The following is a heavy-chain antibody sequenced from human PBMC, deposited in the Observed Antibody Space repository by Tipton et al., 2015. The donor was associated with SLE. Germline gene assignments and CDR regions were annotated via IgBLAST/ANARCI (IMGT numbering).Heavy chain of an antibody. CDR3: ARARRAYGSGGDAFDI. CDR1: GGSISSGSYY. V-gene: IGHV4-61*02. D-gene: IGHD3-10*01. CDR2: IYTSGST. Sequence: TLSLTCTVSGGSISSGSYYWTWIRQPDGKGLEWIGRIYTSGSTNYNPSLKSRVTISVDTSKNQFSLKLSSVTAADTAVYYCARARRAYGSGGDAFDIRGQGTMVTVSS. J-gene: IGHJ3*02.